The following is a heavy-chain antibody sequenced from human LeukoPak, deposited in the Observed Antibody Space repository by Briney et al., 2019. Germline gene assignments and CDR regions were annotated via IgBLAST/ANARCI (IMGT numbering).Heavy chain of an antibody. CDR1: GFTFSAYS. CDR2: INRGSNHI. Sequence: GGSLRLSCAASGFTFSAYSMSWVRQAPGKGLEWVSSINRGSNHIYYADAVKGRFTISGDNAKNSLYLQMNSLRAEDTAIYYCARDSSGWSRDYWGQGTLVTVSS. V-gene: IGHV3-21*06. D-gene: IGHD6-19*01. CDR3: ARDSSGWSRDY. J-gene: IGHJ4*02.